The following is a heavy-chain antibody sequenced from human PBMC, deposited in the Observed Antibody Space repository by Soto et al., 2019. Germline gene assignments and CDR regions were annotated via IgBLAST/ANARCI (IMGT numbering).Heavy chain of an antibody. Sequence: GGSLRLSCAASGFNFRDYFMSWIRQTPGKGLEWISYISKSGFDTHYADSVKGRFTISRDNAKSSLYLQLDSLRVEDTAVYYCARTSRDRYSFEYWGQGALVTVSS. CDR2: ISKSGFDT. V-gene: IGHV3-11*01. J-gene: IGHJ4*02. CDR3: ARTSRDRYSFEY. CDR1: GFNFRDYF.